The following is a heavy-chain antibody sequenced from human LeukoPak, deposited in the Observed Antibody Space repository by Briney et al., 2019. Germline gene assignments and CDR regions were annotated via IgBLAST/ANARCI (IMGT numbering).Heavy chain of an antibody. CDR2: IYYSGST. Sequence: SETLSLTCTVSGGSISSSSYYWGWIRQPPGKGLEWIGSIYYSGSTYYNPSLKSRVTISVDTSKNQFSLKLGSVTAADTAVYYCARAAFGGVIDELDYWGQGTLVTVSS. CDR3: ARAAFGGVIDELDY. V-gene: IGHV4-39*01. CDR1: GGSISSSSYY. D-gene: IGHD3-16*02. J-gene: IGHJ4*02.